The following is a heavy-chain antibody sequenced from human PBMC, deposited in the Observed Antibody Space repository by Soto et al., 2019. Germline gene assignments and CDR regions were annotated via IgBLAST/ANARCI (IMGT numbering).Heavy chain of an antibody. D-gene: IGHD3-10*01. CDR1: GYTFTSYD. Sequence: ASVKVSCKASGYTFTSYDINWVRQATGQGLEWMGWMNPNSGNTGYAQKFQGRVTMTRNTSISTAYMELSSLRSEDTAVYYCARGRITMVRGRNWFDPWGQGTLVTVSS. CDR3: ARGRITMVRGRNWFDP. CDR2: MNPNSGNT. J-gene: IGHJ5*02. V-gene: IGHV1-8*01.